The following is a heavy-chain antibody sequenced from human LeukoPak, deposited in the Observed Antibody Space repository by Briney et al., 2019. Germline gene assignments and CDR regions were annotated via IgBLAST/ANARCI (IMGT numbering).Heavy chain of an antibody. V-gene: IGHV4-34*01. D-gene: IGHD6-13*01. J-gene: IGHJ3*02. CDR3: ARGSEAAAGTEDAFDI. Sequence: PSETLSLTCAVYGGSFSGYYWSWIRQPPGKGLEWIGEINHSGSTNYNPSLKSRVTISVDTSKNQFSLKLSSVTAADTAVYYCARGSEAAAGTEDAFDIWGQGTMVTVSS. CDR1: GGSFSGYY. CDR2: INHSGST.